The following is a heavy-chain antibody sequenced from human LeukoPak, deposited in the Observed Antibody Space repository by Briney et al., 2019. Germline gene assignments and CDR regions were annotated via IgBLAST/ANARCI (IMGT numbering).Heavy chain of an antibody. D-gene: IGHD3-3*01. J-gene: IGHJ3*02. CDR2: IRYDAGTR. CDR1: GFTLRTYW. Sequence: GGSLRLSCAASGFTLRTYWMSWVRQAPGKGLEWLATIRYDAGTRYYPDSMRGRFTISRDNDKNSLYLQMNSLRVEDTAVYYCARVFRPSLTVFIIRGAFDIWGQGTMVTVSS. V-gene: IGHV3-7*01. CDR3: ARVFRPSLTVFIIRGAFDI.